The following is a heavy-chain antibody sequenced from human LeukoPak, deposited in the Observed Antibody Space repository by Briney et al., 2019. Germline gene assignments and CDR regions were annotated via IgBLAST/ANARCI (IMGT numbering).Heavy chain of an antibody. CDR1: GFTFSSYA. V-gene: IGHV3-23*01. CDR2: ISGSGGST. CDR3: ASLISGRPGYFDL. D-gene: IGHD6-19*01. Sequence: GGSLRLSCAASGFTFSSYAMSWVRQAPGKGLEWVSAISGSGGSTYHVDSVRGRFTISRDDSKNTLYLQMNSLRVEDTAVYYCASLISGRPGYFDLWGRGTLVTVSS. J-gene: IGHJ2*01.